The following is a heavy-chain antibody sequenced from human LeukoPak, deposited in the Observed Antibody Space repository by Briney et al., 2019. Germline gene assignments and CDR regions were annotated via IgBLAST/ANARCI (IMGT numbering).Heavy chain of an antibody. CDR1: GGSMSDSIT. D-gene: IGHD6-25*01. CDR2: IHDDGRT. V-gene: IGHV4/OR15-8*01. J-gene: IGHJ5*02. Sequence: SETLSLTCSVSGGSMSDSITWGWVRQPPGKGLEWLANIHDDGRTAPNPSLRSRLTISQDRSKNQFSLKVSSVTAADTAFYYCAKILTAAGLDLWGQGILVTVSS. CDR3: AKILTAAGLDL.